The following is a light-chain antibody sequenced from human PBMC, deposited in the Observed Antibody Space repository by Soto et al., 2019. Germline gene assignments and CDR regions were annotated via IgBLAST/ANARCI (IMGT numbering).Light chain of an antibody. CDR1: QSVTSSS. CDR2: GAS. Sequence: EIVLTQSPFTLSLSPGERAALSCRASQSVTSSSLAWYQQKPGQAPSLLIYGASSRATGIPDGFSGSGSGTDFTLSISRLEPEDFAVYYCHQYGSSPATFGQGTRVMIK. J-gene: IGKJ1*01. V-gene: IGKV3-20*01. CDR3: HQYGSSPAT.